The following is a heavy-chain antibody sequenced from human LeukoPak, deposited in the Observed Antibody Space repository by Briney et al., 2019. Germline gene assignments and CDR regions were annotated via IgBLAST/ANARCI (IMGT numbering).Heavy chain of an antibody. V-gene: IGHV1-69*13. CDR2: IIPIFGTA. CDR3: ARASSSSWYWGSCGMDV. Sequence: GASVKVSCKASGGTFSSYAISWVRQAPGQGLEWMGGIIPIFGTANYAQKFQGRVTITADESTSTAYMELSSLRSEDTAVYYCARASSSSWYWGSCGMDVWGQGTTVTVSS. D-gene: IGHD6-13*01. CDR1: GGTFSSYA. J-gene: IGHJ6*02.